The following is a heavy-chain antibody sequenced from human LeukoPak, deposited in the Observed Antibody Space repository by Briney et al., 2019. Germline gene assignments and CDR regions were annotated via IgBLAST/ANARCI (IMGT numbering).Heavy chain of an antibody. V-gene: IGHV4-59*01. CDR2: IYYSGST. Sequence: SETLSLTCTVSGGSISSYYWSWIRQPPGKGLEWIGYIYYSGSTNYNPPLKSRVTISVDTSKNQFSLKLSSVTAADTAVYYCATGNYYDSSGGFDYWGQGTLVTVSS. J-gene: IGHJ4*02. CDR3: ATGNYYDSSGGFDY. D-gene: IGHD3-22*01. CDR1: GGSISSYY.